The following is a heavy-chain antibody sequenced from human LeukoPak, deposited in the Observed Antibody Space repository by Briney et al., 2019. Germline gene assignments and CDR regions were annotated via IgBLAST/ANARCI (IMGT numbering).Heavy chain of an antibody. Sequence: GGSLRLSCAASGFTFDDYAMHWVRQGPGKGLEWVSVISWNSDSIGYADSVKGRFTISRDNAKKSLYLQMNSLRAEDMAFYYWTKGSLYFYARSDRGFDHWGQGTLVTVSS. D-gene: IGHD3-22*01. CDR2: ISWNSDSI. CDR3: TKGSLYFYARSDRGFDH. J-gene: IGHJ4*02. CDR1: GFTFDDYA. V-gene: IGHV3-9*03.